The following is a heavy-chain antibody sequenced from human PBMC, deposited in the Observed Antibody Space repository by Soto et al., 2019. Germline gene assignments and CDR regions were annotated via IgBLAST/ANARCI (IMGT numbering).Heavy chain of an antibody. D-gene: IGHD6-13*01. CDR1: GGSVSSGSYY. J-gene: IGHJ5*02. Sequence: QVQLQESGPGLVKPSETLSLTCTVSGGSVSSGSYYWSWIRQPPGKGLEWIGYIYYSGSTNYNPSLKSRLTISVDTSKNQFSLKLSSVTAADTAVYYCARGGIAAAGTSGWFDPWGQGTLVTVSS. CDR2: IYYSGST. CDR3: ARGGIAAAGTSGWFDP. V-gene: IGHV4-61*01.